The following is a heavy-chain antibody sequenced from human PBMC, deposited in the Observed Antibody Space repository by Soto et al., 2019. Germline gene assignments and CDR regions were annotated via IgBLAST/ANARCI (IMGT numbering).Heavy chain of an antibody. V-gene: IGHV3-15*01. J-gene: IGHJ6*02. CDR3: TTGGRWFGTLYYYYGMDV. Sequence: LSCAASGFTFSNAWMSWVRQAPGKGLEWVGRIKSKTDGGTTDYAAPVKGRFTISRDDSKNTLYLQMNSLKTEDTAVYYCTTGGRWFGTLYYYYGMDVWGQGTTVTVSS. CDR1: GFTFSNAW. CDR2: IKSKTDGGTT. D-gene: IGHD3-10*01.